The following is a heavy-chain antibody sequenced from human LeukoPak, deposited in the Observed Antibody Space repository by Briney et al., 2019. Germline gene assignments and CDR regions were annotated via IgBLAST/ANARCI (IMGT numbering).Heavy chain of an antibody. Sequence: SVKVSCKASGGTFSSYTISWVRQAPGQGLEWMGRIIPILGIANYAQKFQGRVTITADKSPRTAYMELSSLRSEDTAVYYWARVDGTTVTPYYYYGMDVWGQGTTVTVSS. CDR2: IIPILGIA. CDR1: GGTFSSYT. V-gene: IGHV1-69*02. J-gene: IGHJ6*02. D-gene: IGHD4-17*01. CDR3: ARVDGTTVTPYYYYGMDV.